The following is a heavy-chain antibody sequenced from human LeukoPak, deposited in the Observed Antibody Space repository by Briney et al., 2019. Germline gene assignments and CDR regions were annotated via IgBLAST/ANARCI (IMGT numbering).Heavy chain of an antibody. Sequence: SETLSLTCTVSGGSISSYYWSWLRQPPGKGLEWIGYIYYSGSTNYNPSLKSRVTISVRPSKNQFSLKLSSVTAADTAVYYCARLRSITIFGGMDVWGEGTTVTVSS. J-gene: IGHJ6*04. CDR2: IYYSGST. CDR1: GGSISSYY. V-gene: IGHV4-59*08. CDR3: ARLRSITIFGGMDV. D-gene: IGHD3-3*01.